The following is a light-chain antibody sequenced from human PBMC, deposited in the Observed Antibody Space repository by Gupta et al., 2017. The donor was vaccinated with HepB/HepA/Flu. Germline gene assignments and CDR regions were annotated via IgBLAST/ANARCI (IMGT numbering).Light chain of an antibody. V-gene: IGKV3-11*01. CDR2: DAS. CDR1: QSVNSY. Sequence: EIVLTQSPATLSLSPGERATISCRASQSVNSYLAWYLQKPGQAPRLLIYDASNRATGIPARFSGSGSGTDFTLTISSLESEDFAVYYCQQRGNWPFTFGPGTKVDI. CDR3: QQRGNWPFT. J-gene: IGKJ3*01.